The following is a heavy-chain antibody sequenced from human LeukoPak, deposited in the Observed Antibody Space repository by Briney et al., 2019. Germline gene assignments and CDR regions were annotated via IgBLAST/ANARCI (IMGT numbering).Heavy chain of an antibody. Sequence: PGGSLRLSCAASGFTFRDYYMRWIRQAPGKGLEWLSSISGGSRTINYADSVKGRFTTSRDNAKNSLYLQLNSLRADDTAVYYCARAGQSDYWGQGTLVTVSS. CDR2: ISGGSRTI. CDR3: ARAGQSDY. V-gene: IGHV3-11*01. CDR1: GFTFRDYY. J-gene: IGHJ4*02.